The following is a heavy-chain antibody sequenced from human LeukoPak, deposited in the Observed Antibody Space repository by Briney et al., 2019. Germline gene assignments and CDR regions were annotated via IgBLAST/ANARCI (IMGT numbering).Heavy chain of an antibody. Sequence: SETLSLTCAVYGGSFSGYYWSWIRQPPGKGLEWIGEINHSGSTNYNPSPKSRVTISVDTSKNQFSLKLSSVTAADTAVYYCARDRILTGYYYDAFDIWGQGTMVTVSS. J-gene: IGHJ3*02. CDR1: GGSFSGYY. V-gene: IGHV4-34*01. CDR2: INHSGST. CDR3: ARDRILTGYYYDAFDI. D-gene: IGHD3-9*01.